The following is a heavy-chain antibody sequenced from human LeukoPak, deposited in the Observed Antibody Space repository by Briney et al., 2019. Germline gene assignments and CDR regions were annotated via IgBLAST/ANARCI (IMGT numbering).Heavy chain of an antibody. CDR2: ISGSSSST. Sequence: GGSLRLSCAASGFTFSDHYMSWIHQAPGKGLEWVSYISGSSSSTNYADSVKGRFTISRDNAKNSLYLQMNSLRAEDTAVYYCARGSRIAVDWGQGTLVTVSS. V-gene: IGHV3-11*06. J-gene: IGHJ4*02. D-gene: IGHD6-19*01. CDR3: ARGSRIAVD. CDR1: GFTFSDHY.